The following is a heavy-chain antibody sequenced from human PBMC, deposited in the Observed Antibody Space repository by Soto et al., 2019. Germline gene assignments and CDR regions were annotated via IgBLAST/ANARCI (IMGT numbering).Heavy chain of an antibody. CDR2: TYSSGST. D-gene: IGHD7-27*01. Sequence: SETLSLTCTVSGGCISSYYWSWIRQPPGKGLEWIGYTYSSGSTNYNPSLKSRVTISVDPSKNQFSLKLSSVTAADTAVYYCARFVSGDSWYAFDIWGQGTMVTVSS. V-gene: IGHV4-59*01. J-gene: IGHJ3*02. CDR1: GGCISSYY. CDR3: ARFVSGDSWYAFDI.